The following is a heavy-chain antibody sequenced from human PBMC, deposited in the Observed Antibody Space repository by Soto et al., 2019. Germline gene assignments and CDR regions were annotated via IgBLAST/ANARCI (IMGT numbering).Heavy chain of an antibody. J-gene: IGHJ6*03. CDR1: GFTFSSYT. V-gene: IGHV3-23*01. CDR3: AKDGGSSYYYYMDV. Sequence: EVQLLESGGGLVQPGGSLRLSCAASGFTFSSYTMTWVRQAPGKGLEWVAAIGSSGGNTDYADSVKGRFTISRDNSKNTLYLQMSGLRAEDSAVYYCAKDGGSSYYYYMDVWGKGTTLTVSS. CDR2: IGSSGGNT. D-gene: IGHD2-15*01.